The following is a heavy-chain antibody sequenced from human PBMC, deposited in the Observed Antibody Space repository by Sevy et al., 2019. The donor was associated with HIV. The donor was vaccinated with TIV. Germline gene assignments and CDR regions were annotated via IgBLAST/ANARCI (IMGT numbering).Heavy chain of an antibody. J-gene: IGHJ4*02. CDR1: GFTLSTYW. V-gene: IGHV3-7*01. Sequence: GGSLRLSCGGSGFTLSTYWTSWVRQAPGKGLEWVANIKPDGTEKFYVDSVEGRFTISRDHAENTVSLQLNNLRPEDTALYYGATGRDSRWFAYWGQGTLVTVSS. CDR3: ATGRDSRWFAY. D-gene: IGHD6-13*01. CDR2: IKPDGTEK.